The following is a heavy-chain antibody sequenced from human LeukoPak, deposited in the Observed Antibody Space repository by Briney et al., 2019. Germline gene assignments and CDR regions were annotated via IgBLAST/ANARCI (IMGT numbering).Heavy chain of an antibody. V-gene: IGHV4-4*02. Sequence: SETLSLTCAVSGGSISSSNWWSWVRQPPGKGLEWIGEIYHSGSTNYNPSPKSRVTISVDTSKNQFSLKLSSVTAADTAVYYCARAGAARKVWFDPWGQGTLVTVSS. CDR2: IYHSGST. CDR3: ARAGAARKVWFDP. D-gene: IGHD6-6*01. CDR1: GGSISSSNW. J-gene: IGHJ5*02.